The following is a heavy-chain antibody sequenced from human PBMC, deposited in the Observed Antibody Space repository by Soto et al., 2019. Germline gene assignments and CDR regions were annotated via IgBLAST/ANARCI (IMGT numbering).Heavy chain of an antibody. Sequence: PGESLKISCKGSGYSFTSYWIGWVRQMPGKGLEWMGIIYPGDSDTRYSPSFQGQVTISADKSISTAYLQWSSLKDSDTAMYYCARVCLGSSWYKFVDYCGQVTLVTVSS. CDR2: IYPGDSDT. V-gene: IGHV5-51*01. CDR3: ARVCLGSSWYKFVDY. CDR1: GYSFTSYW. J-gene: IGHJ4*02. D-gene: IGHD6-13*01.